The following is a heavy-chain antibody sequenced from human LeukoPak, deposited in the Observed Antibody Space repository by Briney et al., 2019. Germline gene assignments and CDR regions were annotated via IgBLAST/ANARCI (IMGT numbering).Heavy chain of an antibody. Sequence: ASVKVSCKASRYTFTGYYMHWVRQAPGQGLEWMGWINPNSGGPHYAQTFEGRVTMTRDTSISTAYMELSRLSSDDTAVYYCARGGLIVPAAINWFDPWGQGTLVTASS. CDR2: INPNSGGP. J-gene: IGHJ5*02. CDR3: ARGGLIVPAAINWFDP. V-gene: IGHV1-2*02. D-gene: IGHD2-2*01. CDR1: RYTFTGYY.